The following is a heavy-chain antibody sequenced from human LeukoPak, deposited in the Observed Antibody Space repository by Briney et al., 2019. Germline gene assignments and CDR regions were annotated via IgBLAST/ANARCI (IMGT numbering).Heavy chain of an antibody. D-gene: IGHD5-18*01. V-gene: IGHV4-34*01. J-gene: IGHJ5*02. CDR2: IYHSGST. Sequence: PSETLSLTCAVYGGSFSGYYWSWIRQPPGKGLEWIGSIYHSGSTYYNPSLKSRVTISVDTSKNQFSLKLSSVTAADTAVYYCARGEVWSGYSYGRNWFDPWGQGTLVTVSS. CDR1: GGSFSGYY. CDR3: ARGEVWSGYSYGRNWFDP.